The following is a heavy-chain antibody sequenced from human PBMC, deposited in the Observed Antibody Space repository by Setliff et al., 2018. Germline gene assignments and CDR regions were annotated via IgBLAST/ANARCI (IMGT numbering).Heavy chain of an antibody. CDR1: GYTFTSYW. CDR2: IHPDDSDT. Sequence: PGESLKISCKVSGYTFTSYWIGWVRQAPGEGLEWMGVIHPDDSDTRYSPSFQGQVTISVDKSTNTAHLQWSRLKASDTATYYCARHYFYGSNSFDFDYWGQGTMVTVSS. D-gene: IGHD4-4*01. V-gene: IGHV5-51*01. J-gene: IGHJ4*02. CDR3: ARHYFYGSNSFDFDY.